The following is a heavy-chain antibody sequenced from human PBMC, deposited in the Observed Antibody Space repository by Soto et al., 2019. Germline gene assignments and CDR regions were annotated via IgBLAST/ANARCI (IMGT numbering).Heavy chain of an antibody. J-gene: IGHJ4*02. D-gene: IGHD1-26*01. CDR1: GYTFTSYA. CDR2: IDAGNGNT. Sequence: QVQLVQSGAEVKKPGASVKVSCKASGYTFTSYAMHWVRQAPGQRLEWMGWIDAGNGNTKYSQKFQGRVTITRDTYASTAYKELSSLRSEDTAVYYCARDVGVGAASDYWGQGTLVTVSS. V-gene: IGHV1-3*01. CDR3: ARDVGVGAASDY.